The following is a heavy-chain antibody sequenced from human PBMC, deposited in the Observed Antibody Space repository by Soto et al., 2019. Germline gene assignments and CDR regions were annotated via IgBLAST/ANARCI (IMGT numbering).Heavy chain of an antibody. CDR3: ARRGIFDWSPAGFDP. V-gene: IGHV1-18*01. D-gene: IGHD3-9*01. CDR1: GYTFTSYG. CDR2: ISGYNGNT. Sequence: QVQLVQSGAEVKKPGASVKVSCKASGYTFTSYGISWVRQAPEQGLEWMGWISGYNGNTNYAQKLQGRVTMTTDTSTSTAYMELRSLRSDDTAVYYCARRGIFDWSPAGFDPWGQGTLVTVSS. J-gene: IGHJ5*02.